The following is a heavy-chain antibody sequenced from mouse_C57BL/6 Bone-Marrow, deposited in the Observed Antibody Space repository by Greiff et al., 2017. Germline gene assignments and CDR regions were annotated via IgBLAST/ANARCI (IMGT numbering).Heavy chain of an antibody. CDR2: IDPSDSYT. Sequence: VQLQQPGAELVMPGASVKLSCKASGYTFTSYWMHWVKQRPGQGLEWIGEIDPSDSYTNYNQKFKGKSTLTVDKSSSTAYMQLCSLTSEDSAVYYCARAWFAYWGQGTLVTVSA. V-gene: IGHV1-69*01. CDR3: ARAWFAY. J-gene: IGHJ3*01. CDR1: GYTFTSYW.